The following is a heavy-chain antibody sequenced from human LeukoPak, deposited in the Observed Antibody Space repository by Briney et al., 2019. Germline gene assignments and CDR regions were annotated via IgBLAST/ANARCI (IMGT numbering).Heavy chain of an antibody. V-gene: IGHV3-48*04. D-gene: IGHD3-10*01. CDR1: GFTFSSYR. CDR3: ARGYGSGSSHIDY. CDR2: ISSSGTTI. J-gene: IGHJ4*02. Sequence: GGSLRLSCAASGFTFSSYRMNWVRQAPGKGLEWVSYISSSGTTIYYAASVKGRFTISRDNAKNSLYLQMNSLRAEDTAVYYCARGYGSGSSHIDYWGQGTLVTVSS.